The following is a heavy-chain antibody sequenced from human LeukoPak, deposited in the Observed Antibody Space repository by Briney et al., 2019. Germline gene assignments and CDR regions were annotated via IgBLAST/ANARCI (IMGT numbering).Heavy chain of an antibody. CDR2: ISSSGSTI. J-gene: IGHJ6*04. V-gene: IGHV3-48*04. Sequence: AGGSLRLSCAASGFTFSSYGMHWVRQAPGKGLEWVSCISSSGSTIYYADSVKGRFTISRDNAKNSLYLQMNSLRAEDTAVYYCAELGITMIGGVWGKGTTVTISS. CDR3: AELGITMIGGV. D-gene: IGHD3-10*02. CDR1: GFTFSSYG.